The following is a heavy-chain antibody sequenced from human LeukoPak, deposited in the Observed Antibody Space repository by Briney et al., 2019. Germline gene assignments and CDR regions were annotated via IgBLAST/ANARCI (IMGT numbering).Heavy chain of an antibody. D-gene: IGHD2-21*02. CDR3: AKAYCGGDCFPSYYYYAMDV. CDR2: ISYDGSNK. Sequence: PGRSLRLSCAASGFTFSSYGMHWVRQAPGKALEWVAVISYDGSNKYYADSVKGRFTISRDNSKNTLYLQMNSLRAEDTAVYYCAKAYCGGDCFPSYYYYAMDVWGQGTTVTVSS. V-gene: IGHV3-30*18. CDR1: GFTFSSYG. J-gene: IGHJ6*02.